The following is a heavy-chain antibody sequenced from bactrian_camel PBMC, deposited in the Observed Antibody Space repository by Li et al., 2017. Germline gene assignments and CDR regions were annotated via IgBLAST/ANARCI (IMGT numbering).Heavy chain of an antibody. CDR3: AAARSRLLTVRLSESEYAY. Sequence: HVQLVESGGGSVQSGGSLRLSCAASGSEYVSGTYCLGWFRQVPGKKREGVAAIDTIGRTSYANSVKGRFTISKDNAGNTLSLQMNSLKPEDTAMYYCAAARSRLLTVRLSESEYAYWGQGTQVTVS. J-gene: IGHJ4*01. D-gene: IGHD3*01. CDR2: IDTIGRT. V-gene: IGHV3S53*01. CDR1: GSEYVSGTYC.